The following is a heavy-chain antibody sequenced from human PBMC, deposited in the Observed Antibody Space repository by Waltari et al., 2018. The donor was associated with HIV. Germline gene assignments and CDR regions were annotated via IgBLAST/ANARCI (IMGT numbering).Heavy chain of an antibody. V-gene: IGHV3-23*01. CDR1: GFPSRLLG. D-gene: IGHD6-13*01. CDR2: ISGGGEST. CDR3: AKDSQQLVNYFDY. Sequence: VQLLASGGGLVQPGGSLRLSCAASGFPSRLLGISWVRQAPGKGLEWVSGISGGGESTYYAASVKGRFTISRDNSKNTLYLQMNSLRAEDTAVYYCAKDSQQLVNYFDYWGQGTLVTVAS. J-gene: IGHJ4*02.